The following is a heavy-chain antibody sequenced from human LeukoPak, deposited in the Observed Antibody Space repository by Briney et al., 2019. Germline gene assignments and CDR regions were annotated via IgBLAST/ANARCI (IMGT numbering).Heavy chain of an antibody. CDR1: GFTFDDYA. CDR2: ISWNSGSI. D-gene: IGHD6-13*01. J-gene: IGHJ4*02. Sequence: GGSLRLSCAASGFTFDDYAMHWVRQAPGKGLEWVSGISWNSGSIGYADSVKGRFTISRDNAKNSLYLQMNSLRAEDTAVYYCASPRGGSCWYSVGDYWGQGTPVTVSS. V-gene: IGHV3-9*01. CDR3: ASPRGGSCWYSVGDY.